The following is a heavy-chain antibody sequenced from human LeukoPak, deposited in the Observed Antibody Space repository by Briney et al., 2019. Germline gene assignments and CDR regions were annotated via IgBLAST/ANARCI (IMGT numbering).Heavy chain of an antibody. CDR3: ARDLLPE. CDR2: IYYSGST. V-gene: IGHV4-59*12. CDR1: GGSISSYY. J-gene: IGHJ4*02. D-gene: IGHD1-14*01. Sequence: PSETLSLTCTVSGGSISSYYWSWIRQPPGKGLEWIGYIYYSGSTNYNPSLKSRVTISVDTSKNQFSLKLSSVTAADTAVYYCARDLLPEWGQGTLVTVSS.